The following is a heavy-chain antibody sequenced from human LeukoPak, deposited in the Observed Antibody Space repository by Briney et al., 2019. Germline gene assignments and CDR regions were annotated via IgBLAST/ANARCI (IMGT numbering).Heavy chain of an antibody. CDR1: GFTVSSNY. J-gene: IGHJ4*02. V-gene: IGHV3-66*01. CDR3: ATYRQVLLPFES. CDR2: IYSGGST. D-gene: IGHD2-8*02. Sequence: RSGESLRLSCAASGFTVSSNYMSWVRQAPGKGLEWVSVIYSGGSTYYADSVKGRFTISRDNSKKGRFTISRDNSKSTLSLQMNSLRAEDTAIYYCATYRQVLLPFESWGQGTLVTVSS.